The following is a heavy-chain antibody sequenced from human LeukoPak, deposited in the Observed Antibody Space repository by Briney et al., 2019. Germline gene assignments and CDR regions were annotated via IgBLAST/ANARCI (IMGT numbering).Heavy chain of an antibody. CDR3: ARETGATIDY. CDR1: GYTFTGYY. J-gene: IGHJ4*02. Sequence: GASVKVSCKASGYTFTGYYMNWVRQAPGQGLEWMGWINPNSGGTNYAQKFQGRVTMTRDTSISTAYMELSRLRSDDAAVYYCARETGATIDYWGQGTLVTVSS. V-gene: IGHV1-2*02. D-gene: IGHD1-26*01. CDR2: INPNSGGT.